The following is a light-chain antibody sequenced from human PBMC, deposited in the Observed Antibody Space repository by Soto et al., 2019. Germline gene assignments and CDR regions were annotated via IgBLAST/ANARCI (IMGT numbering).Light chain of an antibody. CDR2: KAS. V-gene: IGKV1-5*03. CDR3: QQYNSYWT. CDR1: QSISSW. Sequence: DIQMTQSPSTLSASVGDRVTITCRASQSISSWLAWYQQKPGKAPKLLIYKASSLESGVPSRFSGSGSGTEFTLTIISLQPADYATYYSQQYNSYWTFGQWTNVDIK. J-gene: IGKJ1*01.